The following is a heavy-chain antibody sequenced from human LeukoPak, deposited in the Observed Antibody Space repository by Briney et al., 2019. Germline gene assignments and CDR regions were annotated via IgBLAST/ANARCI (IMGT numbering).Heavy chain of an antibody. V-gene: IGHV3-9*01. CDR3: AKGGGSFLYYYYYYMDV. CDR2: ISWNSGSI. Sequence: GRSLRLSCAASGFTFDDYAMHWVRQAPGKGLEWVSGISWNSGSIGYADSVKGRFTISRDNAKNSLYLQMNSLRAEDTALYYCAKGGGSFLYYYYYYMDVWGKGTTVTISS. J-gene: IGHJ6*03. D-gene: IGHD2/OR15-2a*01. CDR1: GFTFDDYA.